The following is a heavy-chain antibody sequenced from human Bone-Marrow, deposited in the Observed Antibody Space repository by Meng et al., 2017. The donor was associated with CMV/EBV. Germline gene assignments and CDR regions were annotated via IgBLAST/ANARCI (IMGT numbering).Heavy chain of an antibody. V-gene: IGHV3-11*01. CDR3: ARVACSSTTCYLDAFDI. Sequence: GGSLRLSCSGSGFTFGDYAFSWIRQAPGEGLEWLSHISNIESTIFYGDSVKGRFTISRDNAKNSLYLHMNSLRAEDTAVYYCARVACSSTTCYLDAFDIWGQGTMVTVSS. J-gene: IGHJ3*02. D-gene: IGHD2-2*01. CDR2: ISNIESTI. CDR1: GFTFGDYA.